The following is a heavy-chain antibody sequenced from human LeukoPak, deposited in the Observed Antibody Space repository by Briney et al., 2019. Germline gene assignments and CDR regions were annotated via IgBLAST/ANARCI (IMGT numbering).Heavy chain of an antibody. Sequence: SETLSLTCAVYGGSFSSYYWSWIRQPPGKGLEWIGYIYYSGSTNYNPSLKSRVTISVDTSKNQFSLKLSSVTAADTAVYYCARERYCSGGSCIGDAFDIWGQGTMVTVSS. CDR2: IYYSGST. D-gene: IGHD2-15*01. CDR1: GGSFSSYY. CDR3: ARERYCSGGSCIGDAFDI. V-gene: IGHV4-59*01. J-gene: IGHJ3*02.